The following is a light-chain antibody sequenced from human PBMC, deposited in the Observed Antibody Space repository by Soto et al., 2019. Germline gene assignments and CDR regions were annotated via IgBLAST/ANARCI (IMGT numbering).Light chain of an antibody. J-gene: IGKJ2*01. CDR1: QSVSNNY. CDR3: QQYCSCPPYT. CDR2: GSS. Sequence: EVVLTQSPGTLSLSPGERATLSCRASQSVSNNYVAWYQQKPGQAPRLLIFGSSDRDTGIPDRLSVSGSGTDFTLTISSLEPEDFAVSYCQQYCSCPPYTFGQGTKLEIK. V-gene: IGKV3-20*01.